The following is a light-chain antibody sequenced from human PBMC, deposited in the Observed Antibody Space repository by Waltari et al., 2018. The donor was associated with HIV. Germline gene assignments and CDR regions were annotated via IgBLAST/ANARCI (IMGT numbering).Light chain of an antibody. CDR2: GDT. J-gene: IGLJ3*02. CDR3: QSYDSGLSVV. Sequence: QSVLTQPPSVSGAPGQRVTISCTGNRSNIGAGFAVHWYQQLPETAPKLLIYGDTNRPSGVPDRFSGSKSGTSASLAITGLQAEDEADYYCQSYDSGLSVVFGGGTKLTVL. V-gene: IGLV1-40*01. CDR1: RSNIGAGFA.